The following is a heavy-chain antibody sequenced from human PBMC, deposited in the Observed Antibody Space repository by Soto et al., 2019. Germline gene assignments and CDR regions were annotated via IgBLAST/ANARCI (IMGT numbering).Heavy chain of an antibody. J-gene: IGHJ5*02. CDR1: GFTFSLYG. V-gene: IGHV3-30*18. D-gene: IGHD6-19*01. CDR2: ISHDGSTK. CDR3: AKDFPSGSSRYDRFDP. Sequence: QVQLVESGGGVVQPGRSLRLSCAASGFTFSLYGIHWVRQAPGKGLEWLAVISHDGSTKYYADSVKGRFTVSRDNSKNSVYLQMNSLRGEDTGIYYCAKDFPSGSSRYDRFDPWGLGTSVIVS.